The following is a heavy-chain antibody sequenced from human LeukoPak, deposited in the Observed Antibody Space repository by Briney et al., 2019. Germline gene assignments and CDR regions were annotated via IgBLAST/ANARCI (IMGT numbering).Heavy chain of an antibody. Sequence: SETLSLTCTVSVDSTSSYYWSWLRQPPGKGLEWLGYIYYSGSTNYNPSLKSRVTIPVDTSKNQFSLKLSSVTAADTAVYYCARAPGTYYYYYYMDVWGKGTTVTVSS. CDR2: IYYSGST. D-gene: IGHD1-1*01. CDR3: ARAPGTYYYYYYMDV. V-gene: IGHV4-59*13. CDR1: VDSTSSYY. J-gene: IGHJ6*03.